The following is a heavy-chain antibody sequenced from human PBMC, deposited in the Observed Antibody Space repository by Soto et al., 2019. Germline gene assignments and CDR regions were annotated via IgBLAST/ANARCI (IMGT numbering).Heavy chain of an antibody. CDR2: ISSSSSYI. D-gene: IGHD3-10*02. CDR1: GFTFSSYS. Sequence: EVQLVESGGGLVKPGGSLRLSCEASGFTFSSYSMNWVRQAPGKGLEWVSSISSSSSYIYYADSVKGRFTISRDNAKNSLYLQMNSLRAEDTAVYYCAREVPYARGGMDVWGQGTTVTVSS. J-gene: IGHJ6*02. V-gene: IGHV3-21*01. CDR3: AREVPYARGGMDV.